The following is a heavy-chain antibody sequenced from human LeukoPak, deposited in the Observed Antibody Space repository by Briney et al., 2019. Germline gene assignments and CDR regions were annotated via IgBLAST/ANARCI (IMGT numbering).Heavy chain of an antibody. CDR1: GFTFSTYV. V-gene: IGHV3-23*01. CDR3: ARPIDNGSGSYYFDY. CDR2: ITGSGGST. J-gene: IGHJ4*02. D-gene: IGHD3-10*01. Sequence: GGSLRLSCAASGFTFSTYVVNWVRQAPGKGLEWVSTITGSGGSTYYADSVKGRFTISRDNSKNTLSLQMNTLRPEDTAVYYRARPIDNGSGSYYFDYWGQGTLVTVSS.